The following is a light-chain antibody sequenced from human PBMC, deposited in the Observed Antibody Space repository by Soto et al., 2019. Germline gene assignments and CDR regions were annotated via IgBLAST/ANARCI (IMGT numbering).Light chain of an antibody. CDR2: AAS. CDR3: QQSYSNPRT. CDR1: QTISSY. V-gene: IGKV1-39*01. J-gene: IGKJ4*01. Sequence: DMQMTQSPSSLSASVGDRVTITCRASQTISSYLNWYQQKPGKAPKLLIYAASSLQSGVPSRFSGSGSGTDFTLTISSLQPEDFATFYCQQSYSNPRTFGGGTKVEIK.